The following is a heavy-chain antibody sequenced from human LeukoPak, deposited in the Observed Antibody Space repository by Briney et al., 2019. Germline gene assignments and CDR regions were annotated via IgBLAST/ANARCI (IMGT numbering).Heavy chain of an antibody. CDR3: ARRTRYSSGWYVGY. CDR2: MNPNSGNT. D-gene: IGHD6-19*01. CDR1: GYTFTSYD. V-gene: IGHV1-8*01. J-gene: IGHJ4*02. Sequence: ASVKVSCKASGYTFTSYDINWVRQATGQGLEWMGWMNPNSGNTGYAQKFQGRVTMTRNTSISTAHMELSSLRSEDTAVYYCARRTRYSSGWYVGYWGQGTLVTVSS.